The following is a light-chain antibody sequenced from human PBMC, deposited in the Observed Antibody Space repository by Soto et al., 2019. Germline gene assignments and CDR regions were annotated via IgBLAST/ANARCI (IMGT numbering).Light chain of an antibody. CDR3: QQYDSYSWT. V-gene: IGKV1-5*01. J-gene: IGKJ1*01. Sequence: DIQMTQSPSTLSASVGDRVTITCRATQSISPYLAWYQQKPGKAPKLLIYDASSLESGVPSRFSGSGSGTEFTLTISSLQTDDFASYYCQQYDSYSWTFGQGTKVDIK. CDR2: DAS. CDR1: QSISPY.